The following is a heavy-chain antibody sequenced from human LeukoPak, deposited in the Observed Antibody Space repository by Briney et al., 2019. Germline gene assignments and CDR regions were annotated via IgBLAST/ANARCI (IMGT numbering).Heavy chain of an antibody. Sequence: AASVKVSCKASGYTFTSYYMHWVRQAPGQGLEWMGIINPSGGSTSYAQKFQGRVTMTRDTSTSTVYMELSSLRSEDTAVYYCARIPSGGQQWLALDYWGQGTLVTVSS. CDR3: ARIPSGGQQWLALDY. D-gene: IGHD6-19*01. CDR1: GYTFTSYY. J-gene: IGHJ4*02. V-gene: IGHV1-46*01. CDR2: INPSGGST.